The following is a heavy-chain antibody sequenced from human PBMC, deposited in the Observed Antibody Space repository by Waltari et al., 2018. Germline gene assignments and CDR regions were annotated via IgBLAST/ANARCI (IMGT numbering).Heavy chain of an antibody. J-gene: IGHJ2*01. D-gene: IGHD7-27*01. CDR2: ITGDGALT. CDR1: GFVFSTYW. Sequence: EAQLVESGGDVVQPGGSLRLSGVRPGFVFSTYWMHWLRQDPGKGLVVVSLITGDGALTFYADSVKGRFTISRDNARNTLSLEMNNVRDEDTAIYYCATESLGAGHRYFEVWGRGTLVTVSS. V-gene: IGHV3-74*01. CDR3: ATESLGAGHRYFEV.